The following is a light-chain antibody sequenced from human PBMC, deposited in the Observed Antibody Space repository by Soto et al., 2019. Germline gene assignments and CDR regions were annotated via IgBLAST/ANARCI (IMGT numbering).Light chain of an antibody. CDR1: SPNVGRNY. J-gene: IGLJ3*02. V-gene: IGLV1-47*01. CDR2: GNN. Sequence: QSLVTQPPSASGTPGQRVAISCSGRSPNVGRNYVYWYHQVPGTGPKLLIYGNNQRPSGVPDRFSGSKSGTSASLAISGLRSEDEGDYFCAAWVDSVSVWVFGGGTKLTVL. CDR3: AAWVDSVSVWV.